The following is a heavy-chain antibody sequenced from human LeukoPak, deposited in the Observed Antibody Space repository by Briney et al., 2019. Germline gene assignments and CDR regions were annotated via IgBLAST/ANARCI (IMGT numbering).Heavy chain of an antibody. J-gene: IGHJ5*02. CDR1: GGSISSGSYY. CDR2: IYTSGST. V-gene: IGHV4-61*02. CDR3: ARSYPAYDSSGYYGPDPENYNWFDP. D-gene: IGHD3-22*01. Sequence: SETLSLTCTVSGGSISSGSYYWSWIRQPAGKGLEWIGRIYTSGSTNYNPSLKSRVTISVDTSKNQFSLKLSSVTAADTAVYYCARSYPAYDSSGYYGPDPENYNWFDPWGQGTLVTVPS.